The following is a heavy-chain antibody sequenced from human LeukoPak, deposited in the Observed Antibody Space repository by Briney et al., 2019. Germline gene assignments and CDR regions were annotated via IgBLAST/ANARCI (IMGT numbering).Heavy chain of an antibody. CDR3: ARSDIVVVVAATGLGTNFDY. CDR1: GDTFSSYA. V-gene: IGHV1-69*13. CDR2: IIPIFGTA. Sequence: VASVKVSCKASGDTFSSYAISWVRQAPGQGLEWMGGIIPIFGTANYAQKFQGRVTITADESTSTAYMELSSLRSEDTAVYYCARSDIVVVVAATGLGTNFDYWGQGTLVTVSS. D-gene: IGHD2-15*01. J-gene: IGHJ4*02.